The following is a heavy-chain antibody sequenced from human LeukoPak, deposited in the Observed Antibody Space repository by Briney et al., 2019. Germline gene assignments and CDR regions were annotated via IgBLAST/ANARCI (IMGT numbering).Heavy chain of an antibody. D-gene: IGHD3-10*01. J-gene: IGHJ6*03. V-gene: IGHV4-34*01. CDR2: INNSGST. CDR3: AILTKNDSGSFRFGKKKRGYMDV. CDR1: GGSFSGYY. Sequence: SETLSLTCAVYGGSFSGYYWRRIRQPPGKGLEWIGEINNSGSTNNNPSLKSRVTISVDTSKHQFSLKLSSVTAADTAVYYCAILTKNDSGSFRFGKKKRGYMDVWGKGTTVTISS.